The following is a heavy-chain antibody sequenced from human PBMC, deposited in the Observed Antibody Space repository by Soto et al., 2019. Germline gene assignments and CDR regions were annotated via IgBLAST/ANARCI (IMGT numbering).Heavy chain of an antibody. CDR1: GFTFSSYA. V-gene: IGHV3-23*01. Sequence: HPGGSLRLSCAASGFTFSSYAMSWVRQAPGKGLEWVSAISGSGGSTYYADSVKGRFTISRDNSKNTLYLQMNSLRAEDTAVYYCAKALYYDFWSGYYAVGPDAFDIWGQGTMVTVSS. CDR2: ISGSGGST. J-gene: IGHJ3*02. D-gene: IGHD3-3*01. CDR3: AKALYYDFWSGYYAVGPDAFDI.